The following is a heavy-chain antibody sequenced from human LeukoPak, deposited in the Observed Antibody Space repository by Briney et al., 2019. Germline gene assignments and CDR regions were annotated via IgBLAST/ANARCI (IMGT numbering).Heavy chain of an antibody. J-gene: IGHJ6*02. CDR3: ARAAGGCGASGGMDV. V-gene: IGHV4-59*01. CDR2: IYYSGST. CDR1: GGSISSYY. D-gene: IGHD2-15*01. Sequence: SETLSLTCTVSGGSISSYYWSWIRQPPGKGLEWIGYIYYSGSTNYNPSLKSRVTISVDTSKNQFSLKLSSVTAADTAVYYCARAAGGCGASGGMDVWGQGTTVTVSS.